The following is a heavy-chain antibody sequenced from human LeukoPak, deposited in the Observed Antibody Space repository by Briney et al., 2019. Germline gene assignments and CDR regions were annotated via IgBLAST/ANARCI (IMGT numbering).Heavy chain of an antibody. D-gene: IGHD3-9*01. CDR3: AKGGTRLVLDY. CDR1: GFTFSTYW. J-gene: IGHJ4*02. V-gene: IGHV3-7*03. Sequence: GGSLRLSCAASGFTFSTYWMSWVRQAPGKGLEWVANIKKDGSEKKYVDSVKGRFTISRDNTKNSLHLQMNSLRAEDTAVYYCAKGGTRLVLDYWGQGTLVTVSS. CDR2: IKKDGSEK.